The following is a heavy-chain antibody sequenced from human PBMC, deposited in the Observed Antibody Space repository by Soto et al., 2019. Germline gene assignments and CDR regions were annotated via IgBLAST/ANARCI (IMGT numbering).Heavy chain of an antibody. CDR2: IIPIFGTA. D-gene: IGHD6-19*01. CDR1: GGTFSSYA. V-gene: IGHV1-69*01. CDR3: AGTPHPAGWYHYYYYGMDV. J-gene: IGHJ6*02. Sequence: QVQLVQSGAEVKKPGSSVKVSCKASGGTFSSYAISWVRQAPGQGLEWMGGIIPIFGTANYAQKFQGRVTITAAEATITADKELSSLRSEDAAAYYCAGTPHPAGWYHYYYYGMDVWGQGTTVTVSS.